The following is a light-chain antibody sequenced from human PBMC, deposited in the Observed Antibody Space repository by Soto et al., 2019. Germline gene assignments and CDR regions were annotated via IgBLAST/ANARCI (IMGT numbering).Light chain of an antibody. CDR3: QQYNSYPMYS. CDR2: KAS. V-gene: IGKV1-5*03. CDR1: QSISSW. J-gene: IGKJ2*01. Sequence: DIQMTQSPSTLSASVGDRVTITCRASQSISSWLAWYQQKPGKAPKLLIYKASSLESGVPSRFSGSGSGTEFTLTISSLQPDVFATYCCQQYNSYPMYSFGPGTKLEIK.